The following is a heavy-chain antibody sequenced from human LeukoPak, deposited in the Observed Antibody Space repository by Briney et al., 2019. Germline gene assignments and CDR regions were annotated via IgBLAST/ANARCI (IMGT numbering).Heavy chain of an antibody. Sequence: PGGSLRLSCAASGFTVTSNYMSWVRQAPGKGLEWVSVIYSGGSTFHADSVKGRFTISRDNSKNTVYLQMSSLSAEDTAVYYCAREDYYGSGRWDWGQGTMVTVSS. CDR2: IYSGGST. CDR3: AREDYYGSGRWD. D-gene: IGHD3-10*01. CDR1: GFTVTSNY. V-gene: IGHV3-66*01. J-gene: IGHJ3*01.